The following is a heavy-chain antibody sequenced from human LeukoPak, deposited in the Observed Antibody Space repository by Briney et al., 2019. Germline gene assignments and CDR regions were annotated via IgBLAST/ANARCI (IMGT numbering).Heavy chain of an antibody. V-gene: IGHV3-48*01. J-gene: IGHJ6*03. Sequence: GGSLRLSCAASGFTFSSYSMNWVRQAPGKGLEWVSYISSSSSTIYYADSVKGRFTISRDNAKNSLYLQMNNLRAEDTAVYYCARAYYDILTRYYYYYMDVWGKGTTVTVSS. D-gene: IGHD3-9*01. CDR3: ARAYYDILTRYYYYYMDV. CDR2: ISSSSSTI. CDR1: GFTFSSYS.